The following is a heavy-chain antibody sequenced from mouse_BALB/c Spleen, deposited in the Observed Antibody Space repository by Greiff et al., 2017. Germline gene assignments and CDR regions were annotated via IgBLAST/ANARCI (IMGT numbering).Heavy chain of an antibody. Sequence: EVQRVESGPGLVKPSQSLSLTCTVTGYSITSDYAWNWIRQFPGNKLEWMGYISYSGSTSYNPSLKSRISITRDTSKNQFFLQLNSVTTEDTATYYCASGNYPYWYFDVWGAGTTVTVSS. V-gene: IGHV3-2*02. D-gene: IGHD2-1*01. CDR3: ASGNYPYWYFDV. J-gene: IGHJ1*01. CDR2: ISYSGST. CDR1: GYSITSDYA.